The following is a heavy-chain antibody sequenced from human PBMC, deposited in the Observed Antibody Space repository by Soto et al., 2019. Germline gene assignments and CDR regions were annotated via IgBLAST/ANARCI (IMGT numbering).Heavy chain of an antibody. V-gene: IGHV1-18*01. J-gene: IGHJ6*02. D-gene: IGHD3-22*01. Sequence: ASVKVSCKASGYTFTSYGLSWVRQAPGQGLEWMGWISAYNGNTNYAEKLQGRVTMTTDTSTSTAYMELRSLRSDDTAMYYCARGGYYDSSGSRNYHYYGMNVWGQGTTVTVSS. CDR1: GYTFTSYG. CDR2: ISAYNGNT. CDR3: ARGGYYDSSGSRNYHYYGMNV.